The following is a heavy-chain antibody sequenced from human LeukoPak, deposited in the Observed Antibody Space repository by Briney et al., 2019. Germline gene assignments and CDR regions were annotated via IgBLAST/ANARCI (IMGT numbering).Heavy chain of an antibody. CDR3: TRGSSGRRDN. D-gene: IGHD6-19*01. CDR2: MNPNSGNT. CDR1: GYTFTSCD. V-gene: IGHV1-8*01. J-gene: IGHJ4*02. Sequence: ASVKVSCRASGYTFTSCDINWVRQATGQGLEWMGWMNPNSGNTGYGQSFQGRITMTRDISIGTAYMELSNLTSEDTAIYYCTRGSSGRRDNWGQGTLITVSA.